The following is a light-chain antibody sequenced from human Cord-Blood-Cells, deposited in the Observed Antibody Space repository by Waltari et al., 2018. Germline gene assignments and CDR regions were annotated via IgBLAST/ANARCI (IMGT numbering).Light chain of an antibody. J-gene: IGLJ2*01. CDR3: SSYTSSSTVV. Sequence: QSALTQPASVSGSPGQSITIPCTGTSSDVGGYNYVSWYQQHPGKAPKLMIYEVSNRPSGVSNRFSCSKSGNTASLTISGLQAEDEADYYCSSYTSSSTVVFGGGTKLTVL. V-gene: IGLV2-14*01. CDR2: EVS. CDR1: SSDVGGYNY.